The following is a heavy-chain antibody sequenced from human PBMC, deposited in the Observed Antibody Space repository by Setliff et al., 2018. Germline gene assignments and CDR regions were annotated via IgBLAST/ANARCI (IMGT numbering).Heavy chain of an antibody. CDR2: VKSNNDGGAI. J-gene: IGHJ3*01. CDR1: GLTLINNG. D-gene: IGHD2-2*02. Sequence: GGSLRLSCAASGLTLINNGCHWVRQAQGKGLEWVGRVKSNNDGGAIDYAAPVKGRFTIARDDSKNTVFLQMNSLKTEDTAVYYCATDVPACMGSTCYNAFDVWGQGTMVTVSS. CDR3: ATDVPACMGSTCYNAFDV. V-gene: IGHV3-15*05.